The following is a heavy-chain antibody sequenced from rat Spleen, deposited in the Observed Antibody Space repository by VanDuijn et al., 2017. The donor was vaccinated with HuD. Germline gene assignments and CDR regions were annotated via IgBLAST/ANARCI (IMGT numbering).Heavy chain of an antibody. CDR1: GFTFSNYG. Sequence: EVQLVESGGGLVQPGRSLKLSCAASGFTFSNYGMHWIRQAPTKGLEWVASISPSGGSTYYRDSVKGRFTISRDNAKSTLYLQIDSLRSEDTATYYWATGSISASFAYWCQGTLVTVCS. J-gene: IGHJ3*01. CDR3: ATGSISASFAY. D-gene: IGHD2-7*01. V-gene: IGHV5-19*01. CDR2: ISPSGGST.